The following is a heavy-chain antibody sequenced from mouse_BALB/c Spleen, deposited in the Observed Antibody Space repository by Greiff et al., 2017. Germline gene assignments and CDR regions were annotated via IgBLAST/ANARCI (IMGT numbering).Heavy chain of an antibody. CDR2: ISSGGSYT. Sequence: EVKLVESGGGLVKPGGSLKLSCAASGFTFSSYAMSWVRQTPEKRLEWVATISSGGSYTYYPDSVKGRFTISRDNAKNTLYLQMSSLRSEDTAMYYCARPDYGGNYFDYWGQGTTLTVSS. CDR3: ARPDYGGNYFDY. V-gene: IGHV5-9-3*01. D-gene: IGHD2-4*01. J-gene: IGHJ2*01. CDR1: GFTFSSYA.